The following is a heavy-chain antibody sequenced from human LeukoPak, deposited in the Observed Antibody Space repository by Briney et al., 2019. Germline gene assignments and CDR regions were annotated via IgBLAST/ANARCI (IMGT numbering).Heavy chain of an antibody. Sequence: PGGSLRLSCVASGFNFNDYDMHWVRQAPGKGLEWVAFIKFHGHETFYADSVEGRFTFSRDNSRNTLYLQMNSLRSEDTAVYYCAREAPIRRNADCRTGFDYWGQGTLVAVSS. V-gene: IGHV3-30*02. CDR2: IKFHGHET. D-gene: IGHD1-1*01. J-gene: IGHJ4*02. CDR1: GFNFNDYD. CDR3: AREAPIRRNADCRTGFDY.